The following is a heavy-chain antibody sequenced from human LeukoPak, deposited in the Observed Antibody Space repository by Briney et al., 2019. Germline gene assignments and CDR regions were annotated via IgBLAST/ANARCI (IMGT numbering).Heavy chain of an antibody. J-gene: IGHJ4*02. CDR2: ISSSSSYI. V-gene: IGHV3-21*01. Sequence: GGSLRLSCAASGFTFSSYSMNWVRQAPGKGLEWVSSISSSSSYIYYADSVKGRFTISRDNAKNSLYLQMNSLRAEDTAVYYCARDHDSSGYPPSPFDYWGQGTLVTVSS. CDR3: ARDHDSSGYPPSPFDY. D-gene: IGHD3-22*01. CDR1: GFTFSSYS.